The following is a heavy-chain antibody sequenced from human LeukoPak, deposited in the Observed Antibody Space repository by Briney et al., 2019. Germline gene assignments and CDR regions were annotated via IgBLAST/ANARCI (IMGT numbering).Heavy chain of an antibody. J-gene: IGHJ4*02. CDR2: VNPNSGNT. CDR3: AKNYDFLTGYAN. V-gene: IGHV1-8*01. CDR1: GYSFTTYD. Sequence: SVKVSFKASGYSFTTYDINWVRQAHGQGLGRMGWVNPNSGNTRYAQKFQGRVTMTRNTSISTAYMELSSLRSEDTAVYYCAKNYDFLTGYANWGQGTLVTVSS. D-gene: IGHD3-9*01.